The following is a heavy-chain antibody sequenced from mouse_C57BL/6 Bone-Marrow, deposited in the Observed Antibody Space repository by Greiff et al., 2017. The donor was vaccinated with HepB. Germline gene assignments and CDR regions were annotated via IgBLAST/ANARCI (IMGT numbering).Heavy chain of an antibody. V-gene: IGHV1-64*01. CDR3: ARCGGRGSWFAY. Sequence: VQLQQPGAELVKPGASVKLSCKASGYTFTSYWMHWVKQRPGQGLEWIGMIHPNSGSTNYNEKFKSKATLTVDKSSSTAYMQLSILTSEDSAVYYCARCGGRGSWFAYWGQGTLVTVSA. CDR1: GYTFTSYW. CDR2: IHPNSGST. J-gene: IGHJ3*01.